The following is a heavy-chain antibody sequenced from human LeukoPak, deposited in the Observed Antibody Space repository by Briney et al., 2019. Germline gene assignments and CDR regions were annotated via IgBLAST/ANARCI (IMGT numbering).Heavy chain of an antibody. CDR2: INQDGSKK. J-gene: IGHJ3*02. V-gene: IGHV3-7*01. CDR1: GFTFSSYW. D-gene: IGHD6-13*01. CDR3: AGSWSPYDAFDI. Sequence: GGSLRLSCAASGFTFSSYWMIWVRQAPGKGLEWVANINQDGSKKYYVDSVKGRFTISRDNAKNSLYLQMNSLRAEDTAVYYCAGSWSPYDAFDIWGQGTMVTVSS.